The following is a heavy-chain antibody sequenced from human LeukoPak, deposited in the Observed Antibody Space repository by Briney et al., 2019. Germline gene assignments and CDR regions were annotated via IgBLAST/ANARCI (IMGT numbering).Heavy chain of an antibody. D-gene: IGHD5-12*01. Sequence: GGSLRLSCAASGFTFSSYSMNWVRQAPGKGLEWVSSISSSSSYIYYADSVKGRFTISRDNAKNSLYLQMNSLRAEDTAVYYCARGIGYSGYDYGGNWFDPWGQGTLVTVSS. CDR1: GFTFSSYS. CDR3: ARGIGYSGYDYGGNWFDP. J-gene: IGHJ5*02. V-gene: IGHV3-21*01. CDR2: ISSSSSYI.